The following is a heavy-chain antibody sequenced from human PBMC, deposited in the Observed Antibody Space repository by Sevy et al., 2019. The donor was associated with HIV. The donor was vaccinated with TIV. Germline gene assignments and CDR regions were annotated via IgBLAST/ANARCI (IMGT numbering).Heavy chain of an antibody. V-gene: IGHV1-69*13. D-gene: IGHD3-10*01. CDR2: IIAVFGTT. CDR3: ARDKYYYISGSFDY. CDR1: GGIFRSNA. Sequence: ASVKVSCKTSGGIFRSNAISWVRQAPGQGLEWMGGIIAVFGTTNYAQKFQGRVTVTADESRGTAYMELSSLGSEDTAVYCCARDKYYYISGSFDYWGQGTPVTVSS. J-gene: IGHJ4*02.